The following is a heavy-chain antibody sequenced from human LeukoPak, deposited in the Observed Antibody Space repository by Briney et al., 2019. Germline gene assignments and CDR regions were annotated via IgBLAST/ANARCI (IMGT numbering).Heavy chain of an antibody. CDR2: ISYDGSNK. Sequence: GGSLRLSCAASGFTFSSYAMHWVRQAPGKGLEWVAVISYDGSNKYYADSVKGRFTISRDNSKNTLYLQMNSLRTEDTAVYYCARGYCSGGSCYTLDYWGQGTLVTVSS. J-gene: IGHJ4*02. V-gene: IGHV3-30*14. CDR1: GFTFSSYA. CDR3: ARGYCSGGSCYTLDY. D-gene: IGHD2-15*01.